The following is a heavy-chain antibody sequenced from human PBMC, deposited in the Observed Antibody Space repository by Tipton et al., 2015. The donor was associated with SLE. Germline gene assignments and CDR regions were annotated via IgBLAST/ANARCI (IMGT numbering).Heavy chain of an antibody. CDR1: GYRFSSYW. Sequence: QSGPEVKKPGESLRISCKGSGYRFSSYWISWVRQMPGKGLEWMGRIDPSDSRPSFQGHVTISADKSITTAYLQWSSLKASDTAMYYCARRGSSWYLGNAFDIWGQGTTVTVSS. CDR2: IDPSDS. D-gene: IGHD6-13*01. CDR3: ARRGSSWYLGNAFDI. J-gene: IGHJ3*02. V-gene: IGHV5-10-1*01.